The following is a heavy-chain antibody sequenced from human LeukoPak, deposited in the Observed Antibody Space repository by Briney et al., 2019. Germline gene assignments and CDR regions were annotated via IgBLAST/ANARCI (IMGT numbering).Heavy chain of an antibody. Sequence: SVTVSCKAPGGTFSSYAISWVRQAPGQGLEWMGGIIPIFGTANYAQKFQGRVTITTDESTSTAYMELSSLRSEDTAVYYCATGGIWDLLNYWGQGTLVTVSA. J-gene: IGHJ4*02. CDR1: GGTFSSYA. CDR3: ATGGIWDLLNY. V-gene: IGHV1-69*05. D-gene: IGHD1-26*01. CDR2: IIPIFGTA.